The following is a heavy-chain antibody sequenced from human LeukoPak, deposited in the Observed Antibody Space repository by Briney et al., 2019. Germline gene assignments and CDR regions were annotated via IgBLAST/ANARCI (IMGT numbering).Heavy chain of an antibody. J-gene: IGHJ4*02. CDR2: IYYSGST. V-gene: IGHV4-39*07. D-gene: IGHD3-9*01. CDR3: ASANILTGYSH. CDR1: GGSISSSSYY. Sequence: SETLSLTCTVSGGSISSSSYYWGWIRQPPGKGLEWIGSIYYSGSTYYNPSLKSRVTISVDTSKNQFSLKLSSVTAADTAVYYCASANILTGYSHWGQGTLVTVSS.